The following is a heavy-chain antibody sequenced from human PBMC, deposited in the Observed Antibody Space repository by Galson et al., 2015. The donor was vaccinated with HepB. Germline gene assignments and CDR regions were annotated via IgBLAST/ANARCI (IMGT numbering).Heavy chain of an antibody. CDR3: ARNRPGRDDY. V-gene: IGHV3-7*03. CDR1: GFTFNIYW. Sequence: SLRLSCAGSGFTFNIYWMSWVRQAPGKGLEWVANIKEDGSEKYYVDSMKGRFTTSSDNAKNSLYLKINNLSAEYTAVYYCARNRPGRDDYWGQGTLVTVSA. J-gene: IGHJ4*02. CDR2: IKEDGSEK.